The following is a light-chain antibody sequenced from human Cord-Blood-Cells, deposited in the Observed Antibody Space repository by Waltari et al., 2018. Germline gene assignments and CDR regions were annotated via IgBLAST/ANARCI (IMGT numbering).Light chain of an antibody. CDR3: QKRSNWWGLT. V-gene: IGKV3-11*01. Sequence: EIVLTQSPATLSSPPAERATLSCSPSQSVSSYLAWYQQKPGQAPSLLIYDASSKATGIPARCSGSGSGTDFTLTISSLEPEDFAVYYCQKRSNWWGLTFGGGTKVEIK. CDR1: QSVSSY. J-gene: IGKJ4*02. CDR2: DAS.